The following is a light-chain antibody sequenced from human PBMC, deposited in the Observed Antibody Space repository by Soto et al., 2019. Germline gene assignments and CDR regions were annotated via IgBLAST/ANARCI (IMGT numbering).Light chain of an antibody. CDR3: QHYNSYSEA. CDR1: QNVNNW. Sequence: DIKMTQSASTLSASVGDRVTITCRASQNVNNWLAWYQQKPGKAPSLLIYKASTSESGVPSRFSGSGSGTEFTLTISSLQPDDFATYYCQHYNSYSEAFGQGTKVDNK. J-gene: IGKJ1*01. CDR2: KAS. V-gene: IGKV1-5*03.